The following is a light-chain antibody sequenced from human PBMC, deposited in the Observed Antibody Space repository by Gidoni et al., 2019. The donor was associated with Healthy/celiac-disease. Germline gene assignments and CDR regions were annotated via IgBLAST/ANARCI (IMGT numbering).Light chain of an antibody. CDR2: HDS. Sequence: SYELTQPPSVSVSPGQTASITCSGDKLGDKYACWYQQKPGQSPVLVIYHDSKRPSGIPERFSGSNSGNTATLTISGTQAMDEADYYCQAWDSSRVFGGGTKLTVL. J-gene: IGLJ2*01. V-gene: IGLV3-1*01. CDR1: KLGDKY. CDR3: QAWDSSRV.